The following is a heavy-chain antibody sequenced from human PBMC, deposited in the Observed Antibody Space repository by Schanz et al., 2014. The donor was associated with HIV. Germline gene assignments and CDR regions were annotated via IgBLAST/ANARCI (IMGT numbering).Heavy chain of an antibody. CDR3: ARAPDIVVYYFDY. Sequence: QVQLVESGGGVVQPGGSLRLSCAASGFTFSDYYMSWIRQAPGKGLEWVSYISNSGSTKYYADSGKGRFTISRDNAKNSLYLQMNSLRAEDTAVYYCARAPDIVVYYFDYWGQGTLVTVSS. J-gene: IGHJ4*02. CDR2: ISNSGSTK. V-gene: IGHV3-11*01. CDR1: GFTFSDYY. D-gene: IGHD2-2*01.